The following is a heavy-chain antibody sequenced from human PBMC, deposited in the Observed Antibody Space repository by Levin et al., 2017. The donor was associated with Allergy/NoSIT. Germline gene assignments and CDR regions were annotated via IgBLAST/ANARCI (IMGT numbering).Heavy chain of an antibody. CDR2: IWNDGRNK. CDR3: ARDRVSMVRGVKLPNEYYYNGMDF. CDR1: GFTFSSYA. Sequence: GGSLRLSCEASGFTFSSYAMHWVRQAPGKGLEWVAVIWNDGRNKYYEDSVKGRFTVSRDNSKNTLYLQMNSLTAEVTALYFCARDRVSMVRGVKLPNEYYYNGMDFWGQGTTVTVSS. V-gene: IGHV3-33*01. J-gene: IGHJ6*02. D-gene: IGHD3-10*01.